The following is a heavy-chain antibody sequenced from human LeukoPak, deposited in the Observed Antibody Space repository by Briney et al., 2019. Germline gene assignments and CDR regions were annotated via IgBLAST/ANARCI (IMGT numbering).Heavy chain of an antibody. J-gene: IGHJ4*02. Sequence: PGGSLRLSCAASGFTFSSYSMNWVRQAPGKGLEWVSSISSSSSYIYYADSVKGRFTISRDNAKNSLYLQMNSLRAEDTAVYYCARERYSSGWYNYWGQGTLVTVSS. CDR1: GFTFSSYS. V-gene: IGHV3-21*01. CDR2: ISSSSSYI. CDR3: ARERYSSGWYNY. D-gene: IGHD6-19*01.